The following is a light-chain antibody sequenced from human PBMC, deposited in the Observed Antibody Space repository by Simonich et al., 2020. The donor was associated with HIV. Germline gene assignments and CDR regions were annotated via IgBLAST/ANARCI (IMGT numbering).Light chain of an antibody. J-gene: IGKJ1*01. CDR3: QQYNDWPPWT. V-gene: IGKV3-15*01. Sequence: EIVMTQSPATLSVSPGERATLSCRASQSVSSNLSWYHQKPGQAPRLLVYGASTRATGIPARFSGSGAGTEFTLTINSMQSEDFAVYYCQQYNDWPPWTFGQGTKVKIK. CDR2: GAS. CDR1: QSVSSN.